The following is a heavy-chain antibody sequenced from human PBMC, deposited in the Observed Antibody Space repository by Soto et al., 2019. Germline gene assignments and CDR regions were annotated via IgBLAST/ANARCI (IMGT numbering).Heavy chain of an antibody. V-gene: IGHV5-51*01. J-gene: IGHJ4*02. CDR2: IYPGDSEV. CDR3: ARHLYDSSCYRYFDL. Sequence: LGESLKISCQGSGYSFSSNWIGWVRQRPGKGLEWMGIIYPGDSEVKYSPSFRGQVTISVDTSISTAYLQWSSLKATDTAMYYCARHLYDSSCYRYFDLWGQGTPVTVSS. D-gene: IGHD3-22*01. CDR1: GYSFSSNW.